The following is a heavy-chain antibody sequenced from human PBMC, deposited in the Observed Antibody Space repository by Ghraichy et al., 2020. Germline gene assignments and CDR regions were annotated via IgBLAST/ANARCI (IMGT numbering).Heavy chain of an antibody. CDR2: VYYGGSA. CDR1: GASITSNH. V-gene: IGHV4-59*01. CDR3: ARDLGLSL. J-gene: IGHJ4*02. Sequence: SETLSLTYTVSGASITSNHWSWIRQPPGKGLEWIGNVYYGGSATTNPALKSRVTISMDTFNNQYSLMLSSVTAADTAIYYCARDLGLSLWGQGTLVTVSS.